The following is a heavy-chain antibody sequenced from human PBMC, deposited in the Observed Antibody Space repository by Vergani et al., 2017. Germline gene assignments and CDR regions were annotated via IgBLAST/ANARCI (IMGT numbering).Heavy chain of an antibody. Sequence: QVQLVPSGAEVKKPGASVKVSCKASGYTFTSYGISWVRQAPGQGLEWMGWISAYNGNTNYAQKLQGRVTMTTDTSTSTAYMELRSLRSDDTAVYYCARIAGYCSGGSCATADAFDIWGQGTMVTVSS. CDR2: ISAYNGNT. CDR3: ARIAGYCSGGSCATADAFDI. D-gene: IGHD2-15*01. CDR1: GYTFTSYG. J-gene: IGHJ3*02. V-gene: IGHV1-18*04.